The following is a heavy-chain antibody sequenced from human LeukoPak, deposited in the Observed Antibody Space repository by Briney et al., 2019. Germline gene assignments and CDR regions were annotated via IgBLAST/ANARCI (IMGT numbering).Heavy chain of an antibody. J-gene: IGHJ4*02. CDR1: GGSISSGTYY. CDR3: ARLDSGDYFFDY. CDR2: VFYGGTP. D-gene: IGHD4-17*01. V-gene: IGHV4-39*02. Sequence: SGTLSLTCTVSGGSISSGTYYWGWIRQPPGKGLEWLGTVFYGGTPYYNPSLKSRVTISVDTSKNHFSLGLSSVTAADTAVYYCARLDSGDYFFDYWGQGSLVTVSS.